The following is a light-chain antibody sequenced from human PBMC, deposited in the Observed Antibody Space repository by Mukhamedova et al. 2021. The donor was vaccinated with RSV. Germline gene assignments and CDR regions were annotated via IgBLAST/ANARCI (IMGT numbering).Light chain of an antibody. CDR2: GAT. V-gene: IGKV1-12*01. J-gene: IGKJ4*01. CDR3: QQANKIPRLVT. CDR1: QVINSW. Sequence: TVTITCRASQVINSWLAWYQVKPGKAPKLLIYGATNLQSGVPSRFSGSGYGTDFTLIISGLQPDDFATYFCQQANKIPRLVTFGG.